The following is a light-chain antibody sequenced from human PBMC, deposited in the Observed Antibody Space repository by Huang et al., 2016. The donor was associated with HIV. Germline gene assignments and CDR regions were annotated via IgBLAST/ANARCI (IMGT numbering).Light chain of an antibody. V-gene: IGKV2-29*02. CDR1: QGLLYREKIY. CDR2: ELS. Sequence: DIVMTQTPLSLSVTPRQPASISCKSSQGLLYREKIYLYWYLQKPGQSPQLLIYELSNRFSGVPDRFSGSGSPTDFTLKISRVETEDVGVYYCMQGKQLPYTFGQGTRLEIK. CDR3: MQGKQLPYT. J-gene: IGKJ2*01.